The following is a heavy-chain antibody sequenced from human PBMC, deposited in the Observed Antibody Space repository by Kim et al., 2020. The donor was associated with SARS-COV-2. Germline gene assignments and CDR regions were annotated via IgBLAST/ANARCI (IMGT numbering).Heavy chain of an antibody. CDR2: ISSNGGST. J-gene: IGHJ4*02. Sequence: GGSLRLSCSASGFTFSSYAMHWVRQAPGKGLEYVSAISSNGGSTYYADSVKGRFTISRDNSKNTLYLQMSSLRAEDTAVYYCVKGGLLLEMATHNFGGEFDYWGQGTLVTVSS. D-gene: IGHD3-10*01. CDR3: VKGGLLLEMATHNFGGEFDY. CDR1: GFTFSSYA. V-gene: IGHV3-64D*06.